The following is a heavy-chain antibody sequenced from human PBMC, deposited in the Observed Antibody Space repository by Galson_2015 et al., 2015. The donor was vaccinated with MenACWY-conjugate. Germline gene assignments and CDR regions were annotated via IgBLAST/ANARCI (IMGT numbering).Heavy chain of an antibody. CDR3: SRTGATPGDY. D-gene: IGHD2-15*01. V-gene: IGHV2-5*02. CDR1: GFSLRTSGVG. CDR2: IYWDDDK. J-gene: IGHJ4*02. Sequence: PALVKPTQTLTLPCPFSGFSLRTSGVGVGWIRQPPGKALEWLALIYWDDDKRFSPSLRSKLTITKDTAKNHVVLTMTNMDPVDTATYYCSRTGATPGDYWGQGTLVTVSS.